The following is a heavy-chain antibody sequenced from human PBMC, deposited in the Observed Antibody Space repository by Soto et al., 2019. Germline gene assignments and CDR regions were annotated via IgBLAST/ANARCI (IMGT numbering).Heavy chain of an antibody. D-gene: IGHD2-15*01. CDR3: ARPDIVAKWFDP. J-gene: IGHJ5*02. V-gene: IGHV3-23*01. Sequence: EVQLLESGGGLVQPGGSLRLSCAASGFTFSSYAMSWVRQAPGKGLEWVSAISGSGGSTYYADSVKGRFTISRDNSKNTLYLQMNSLRAEDTAVYYCARPDIVAKWFDPWGQGTLVTVSS. CDR1: GFTFSSYA. CDR2: ISGSGGST.